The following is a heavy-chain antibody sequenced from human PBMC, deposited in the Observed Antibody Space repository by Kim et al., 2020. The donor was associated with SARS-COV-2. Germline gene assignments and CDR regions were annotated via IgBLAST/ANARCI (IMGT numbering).Heavy chain of an antibody. Sequence: ASVKVSCKVSGYTLTELSMHWVRQAPGKGLEWMGGFDPEDGETIYAQKFQGRVTMTEDTSTDTAYMELSSLRSEDTAVYYCATDRSGFGELWFLFVYWGQGTLVTVSS. CDR3: ATDRSGFGELWFLFVY. J-gene: IGHJ4*02. V-gene: IGHV1-24*01. CDR2: FDPEDGET. D-gene: IGHD3-10*01. CDR1: GYTLTELS.